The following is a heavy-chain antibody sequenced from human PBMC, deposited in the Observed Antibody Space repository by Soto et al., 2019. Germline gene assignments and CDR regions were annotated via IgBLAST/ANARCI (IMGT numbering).Heavy chain of an antibody. J-gene: IGHJ4*02. V-gene: IGHV4-31*03. CDR2: IYYSGST. CDR3: ARGGYDSGSYYFDY. Sequence: SETLSLTCTVSGGSISSGGYYWSWIRQHPGKGLEWIGYIYYSGSTYYNPSLKSRVTISVDTSKNQFSLKLSSVTAADTAVYYCARGGYDSGSYYFDYWGQGTLVTVSS. CDR1: GGSISSGGYY. D-gene: IGHD5-12*01.